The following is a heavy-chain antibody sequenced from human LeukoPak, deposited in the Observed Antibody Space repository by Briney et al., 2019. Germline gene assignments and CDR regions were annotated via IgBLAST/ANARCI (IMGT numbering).Heavy chain of an antibody. Sequence: SETLSLTCTVSGGSISSGGYYWSWIRQHPGKGLEWIGYIYYSGSTYYNPSLKSRVTISVDTSKNQFSLKLSSVTAADTAVYYCAREPYGSGSHDYWGQGTLVTVSS. CDR3: AREPYGSGSHDY. J-gene: IGHJ4*02. CDR1: GGSISSGGYY. V-gene: IGHV4-31*03. D-gene: IGHD3-10*01. CDR2: IYYSGST.